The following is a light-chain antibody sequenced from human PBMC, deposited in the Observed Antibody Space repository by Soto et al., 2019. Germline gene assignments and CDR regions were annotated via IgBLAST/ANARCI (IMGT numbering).Light chain of an antibody. V-gene: IGKV1-8*01. J-gene: IGKJ2*03. CDR3: QQYNNWYS. CDR1: QGISSY. CDR2: AAS. Sequence: AIRMTQSPSSLSASTGDRVTITCRASQGISSYLAWYQQKPGKAPKLLIYAASTLQSGVPSRFSGSGSGTDFTLTISCLQSEDFAVFYCQQYNNWYSFGQGTKVDIK.